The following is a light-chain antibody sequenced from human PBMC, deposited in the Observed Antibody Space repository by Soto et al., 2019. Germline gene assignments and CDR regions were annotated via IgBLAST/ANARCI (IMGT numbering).Light chain of an antibody. CDR3: QQSYGTPLT. J-gene: IGKJ4*01. Sequence: DMEMTQSPSSLSASVGDRVTITCRASQSISNYLNWYQHKPGKVPKLLIYAASSLQSGVPTRFSGSGSGTHFTLTINSLQPKDFATYYCQQSYGTPLTFGGGTKIEIK. CDR1: QSISNY. V-gene: IGKV1-39*01. CDR2: AAS.